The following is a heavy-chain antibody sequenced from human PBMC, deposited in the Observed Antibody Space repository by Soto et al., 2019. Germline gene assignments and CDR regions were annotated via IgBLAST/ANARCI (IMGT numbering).Heavy chain of an antibody. Sequence: SETLSLTCTVSGGSISSYYWSWIRQPPGKGLEWIGYIYYSGSTNYNPSLKSRVTISVDTSKNQFSLKLSSVTAADTAVYYCARSYGDYGGGAFDIWGQGTMVTVSS. CDR2: IYYSGST. V-gene: IGHV4-59*01. J-gene: IGHJ3*02. CDR1: GGSISSYY. CDR3: ARSYGDYGGGAFDI. D-gene: IGHD4-17*01.